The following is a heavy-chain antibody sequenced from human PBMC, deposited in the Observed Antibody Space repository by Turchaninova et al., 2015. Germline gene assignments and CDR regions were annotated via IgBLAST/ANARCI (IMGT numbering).Heavy chain of an antibody. CDR1: GGSISSYY. CDR2: VYYSENT. CDR3: ASRGGSYSRYYMDV. D-gene: IGHD1-26*01. J-gene: IGHJ6*03. Sequence: QVQLQESGPGLVKPSETLSLTCSVSGGSISSYYWSWIRQSPGQGLEWIGYVYYSENTNYNPSLARRGAMCVDTSKNQLSLKVRFVTAADTAVYYCASRGGSYSRYYMDVWGKGTTVTVSS. V-gene: IGHV4-59*12.